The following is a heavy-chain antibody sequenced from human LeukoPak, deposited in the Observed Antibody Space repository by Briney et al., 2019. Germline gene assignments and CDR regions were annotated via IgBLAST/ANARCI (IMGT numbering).Heavy chain of an antibody. D-gene: IGHD3-10*01. CDR3: AKRSGGVRGWSFDY. V-gene: IGHV3-48*03. CDR2: ISSSGSTM. J-gene: IGHJ4*02. Sequence: GGSLRLSCAASGFTFSSYEMNWVHQAPGKGLEWVSYISSSGSTMYYGDSVKGRFTISRDNAKNSLYLQMNSLRAEDTAVYYCAKRSGGVRGWSFDYWGQGTLVTVSS. CDR1: GFTFSSYE.